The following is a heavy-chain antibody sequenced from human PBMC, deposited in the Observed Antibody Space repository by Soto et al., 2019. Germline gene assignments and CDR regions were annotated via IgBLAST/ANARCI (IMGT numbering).Heavy chain of an antibody. CDR3: ARDNSQDDGTPDASSWAHS. J-gene: IGHJ5*01. V-gene: IGHV1-46*01. CDR1: GFSFSDYF. D-gene: IGHD2-8*01. Sequence: AWVPVSCKASGFSFSDYFMHWVRQAPGQGLEGVGIIYPGGEIKNYAQKFHGRVTITRHTYTSTVYMDLSRLRYEDTAVYYCARDNSQDDGTPDASSWAHSWG. CDR2: IYPGGEIK.